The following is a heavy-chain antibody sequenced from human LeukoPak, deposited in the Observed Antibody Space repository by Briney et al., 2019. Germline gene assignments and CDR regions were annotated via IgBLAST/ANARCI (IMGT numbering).Heavy chain of an antibody. CDR1: GFTFSSYG. CDR3: ARDSSPEGFDY. CDR2: IWYDGSNK. D-gene: IGHD1-14*01. J-gene: IGHJ4*02. V-gene: IGHV3-33*01. Sequence: GGSLRLSCAASGFTFSSYGMHWVRQAPGKGLEWVAVIWYDGSNKYYADSVKGRFTISRDNSKNTLYLQMNSLGDEDTAMYYCARDSSPEGFDYWGQGTLVTVSS.